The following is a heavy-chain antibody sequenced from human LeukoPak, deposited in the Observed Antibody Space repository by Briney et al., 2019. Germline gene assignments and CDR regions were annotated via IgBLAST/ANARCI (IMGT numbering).Heavy chain of an antibody. CDR3: TRSLY. Sequence: GGSLRLSCAASGFTFSSYAMSWVRQAPGKGLEWVSVISSSSGRITHYADSVKGRFTISRDDAKNSLYLQMDNLRAEDTALYYCTRSLYWGRGTLVTVSS. V-gene: IGHV3-23*01. J-gene: IGHJ4*02. CDR2: ISSSSGRIT. CDR1: GFTFSSYA.